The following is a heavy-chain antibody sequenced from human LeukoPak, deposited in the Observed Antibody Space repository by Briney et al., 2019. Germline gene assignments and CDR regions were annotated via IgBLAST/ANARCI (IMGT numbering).Heavy chain of an antibody. CDR1: GGSISSGGYY. Sequence: PSETLSLTCTVSGGSISSGGYYWSWIRQHPGKGLEWIGYIYYSGSTYYNPSLKSRVTISVDTSKNQFSLKLSFVTAADTAVYYCARYDILTGYSFDYWGQGTLVTVSS. J-gene: IGHJ4*02. CDR3: ARYDILTGYSFDY. CDR2: IYYSGST. V-gene: IGHV4-31*03. D-gene: IGHD3-9*01.